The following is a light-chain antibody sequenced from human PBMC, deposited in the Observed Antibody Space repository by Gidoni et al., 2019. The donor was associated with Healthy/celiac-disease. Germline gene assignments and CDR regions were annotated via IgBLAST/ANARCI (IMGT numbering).Light chain of an antibody. CDR1: QSISSW. CDR2: KAS. V-gene: IGKV1-5*03. Sequence: DIQMTQSPSTLSASVGDRVTITCRASQSISSWLAWYQQKPGKAPKLLIYKASSLESGVPSRFSGSGSGTEFTLTISSLQPDDFATYYCQQYNSYPWTFGQXPRWKSN. CDR3: QQYNSYPWT. J-gene: IGKJ1*01.